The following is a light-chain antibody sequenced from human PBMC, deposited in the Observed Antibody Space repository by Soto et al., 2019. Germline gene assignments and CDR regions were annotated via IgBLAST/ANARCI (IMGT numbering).Light chain of an antibody. Sequence: IPMTQSRSTLSASVVDRVTITCRARQSISSWFSFYQDKPGRALXLLXXYASSLESGVPSRFSGSGSGTEFTLTISSLQPDDFATYYCQQYNSYPITFGQGTRLEIK. CDR3: QQYNSYPIT. J-gene: IGKJ5*01. CDR1: QSISSW. CDR2: YAS. V-gene: IGKV1-5*01.